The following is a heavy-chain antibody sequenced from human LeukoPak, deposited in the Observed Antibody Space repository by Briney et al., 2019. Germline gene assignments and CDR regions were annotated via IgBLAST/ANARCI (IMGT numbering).Heavy chain of an antibody. CDR1: GGSISSYY. Sequence: SETLSLTCTVSGGSISSYYWNWIRQPAGKGLEWIGHIYTSGSTNYNPALKSRVSMSVDTSKNQFSLKLSPVTAADTAVYYCASSVDTAMVGGYWGQGTLVTVSS. J-gene: IGHJ4*02. D-gene: IGHD5-18*01. CDR3: ASSVDTAMVGGY. CDR2: IYTSGST. V-gene: IGHV4-4*07.